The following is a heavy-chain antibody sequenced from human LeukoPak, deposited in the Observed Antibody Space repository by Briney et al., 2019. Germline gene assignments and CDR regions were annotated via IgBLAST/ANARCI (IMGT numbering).Heavy chain of an antibody. CDR1: GGSVSDNY. Sequence: SETLSLTCTISGGSVSDNYWSWIRQSPGKGLEWIGYIYYTGSTSYNPSSKSRVTISVDTSTNQFSLKLSSVTAADTAVYYCRVDTPFFDYWGQGTLVTVSS. CDR3: RVDTPFFDY. D-gene: IGHD5-18*01. V-gene: IGHV4-59*02. J-gene: IGHJ4*02. CDR2: IYYTGST.